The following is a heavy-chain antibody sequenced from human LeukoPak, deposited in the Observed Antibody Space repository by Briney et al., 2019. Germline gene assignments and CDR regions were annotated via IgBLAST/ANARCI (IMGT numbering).Heavy chain of an antibody. Sequence: SETLSLTCTVSSGSISTSNYYWGWVRQPPGKALEWIGNIFYSGSTYYSPSLKSRVTISLDTSGNQFSLKLNSVTAADTAVYYCARSPLWFGESPDWFDPWGQGTLVTVSS. D-gene: IGHD3-10*01. J-gene: IGHJ5*02. CDR3: ARSPLWFGESPDWFDP. CDR2: IFYSGST. CDR1: SGSISTSNYY. V-gene: IGHV4-39*07.